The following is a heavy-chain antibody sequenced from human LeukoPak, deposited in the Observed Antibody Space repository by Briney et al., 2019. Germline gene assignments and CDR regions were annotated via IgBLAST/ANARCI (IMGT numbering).Heavy chain of an antibody. V-gene: IGHV1-18*01. D-gene: IGHD2-21*02. CDR1: GYTFTSYG. CDR3: AREAYCGGDCMGGDFDY. CDR2: ISAYNGNT. Sequence: GASVKVSCTASGYTFTSYGISWVRQAPGQGLEWMGWISAYNGNTNYAQKLQGRVTMTTDTSTSTAYMELRSLRSDDTAVYYCAREAYCGGDCMGGDFDYWGQGTQVTVSS. J-gene: IGHJ4*02.